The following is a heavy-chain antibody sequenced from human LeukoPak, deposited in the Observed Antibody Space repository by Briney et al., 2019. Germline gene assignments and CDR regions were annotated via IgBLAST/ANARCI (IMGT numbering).Heavy chain of an antibody. CDR1: GFTFSSYA. Sequence: PGGSLRLSCAASGFTFSSYAMSWVRQTPGKGLVWVSTISGGSGSTYCADSVKGRFTISRDNSKNTLYLQMNSLRDEDTAVYYCAKEIFSGLLYIDYWGQGTLVTVSS. J-gene: IGHJ4*02. V-gene: IGHV3-23*01. D-gene: IGHD5-12*01. CDR3: AKEIFSGLLYIDY. CDR2: ISGGSGST.